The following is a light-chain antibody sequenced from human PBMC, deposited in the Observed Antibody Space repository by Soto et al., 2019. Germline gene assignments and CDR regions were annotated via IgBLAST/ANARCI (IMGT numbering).Light chain of an antibody. CDR2: EGS. V-gene: IGLV2-23*01. CDR3: CSYAGSSIVV. J-gene: IGLJ2*01. Sequence: QSALTQPASVSGSPGQSITISCTGTSSDVGSYNLVSWYQQHPGKAPKLMIYEGSKRPSGVSNRFSGSKSGNTASLTIFGLPAEDEADYYCCSYAGSSIVVFGGGTKLTVL. CDR1: SSDVGSYNL.